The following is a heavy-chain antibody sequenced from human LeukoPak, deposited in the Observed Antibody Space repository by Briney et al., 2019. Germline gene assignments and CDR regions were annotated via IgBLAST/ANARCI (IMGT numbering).Heavy chain of an antibody. D-gene: IGHD2-2*01. CDR3: ARETCSSTSCSNWFDP. V-gene: IGHV1-2*02. CDR1: GYTFTGYY. J-gene: IGHJ5*02. Sequence: ASVKVSCKASGYTFTGYYMHWVRQAPGQGLKWMGWINPNSGGTNYSQKFQGRVTMTRHTSISTAYMEQSRLRSDDTAVYYCARETCSSTSCSNWFDPWGQGTLVTVSS. CDR2: INPNSGGT.